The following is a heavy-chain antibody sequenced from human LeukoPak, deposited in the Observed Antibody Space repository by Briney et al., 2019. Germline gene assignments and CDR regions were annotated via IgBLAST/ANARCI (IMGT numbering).Heavy chain of an antibody. Sequence: GASVKASCKASGYTFTDYYMRWVQQAPGKGLEWMGLVDPEDGETIYAEKFQGRVTITADTSTDTAYMELSSLRSEDTAVYYCATTSSSGTQHWGQGTLVTVSS. V-gene: IGHV1-69-2*01. D-gene: IGHD6-13*01. J-gene: IGHJ1*01. CDR1: GYTFTDYY. CDR3: ATTSSSGTQH. CDR2: VDPEDGET.